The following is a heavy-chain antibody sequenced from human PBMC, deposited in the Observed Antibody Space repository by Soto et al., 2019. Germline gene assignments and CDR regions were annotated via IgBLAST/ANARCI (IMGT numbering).Heavy chain of an antibody. CDR1: GFSLSNAGLG. V-gene: IGHV2-26*04. CDR3: ASTYSTSWYWFDS. J-gene: IGHJ5*01. D-gene: IGHD6-13*01. Sequence: QVTVKESGPVLVKPTETLTLTCTVSGFSLSNAGLGVSWIRQPPGKALEWLAHIFSNDEKSYSTSLKSRLTISKDTSRSQVVLIMTNMETVDTATYYCASTYSTSWYWFDSWGQGTLVTVSS. CDR2: IFSNDEK.